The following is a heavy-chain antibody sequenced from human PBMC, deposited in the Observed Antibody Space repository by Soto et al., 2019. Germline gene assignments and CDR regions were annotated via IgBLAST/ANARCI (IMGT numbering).Heavy chain of an antibody. CDR3: ARGRLISLYYFDY. V-gene: IGHV3-13*01. CDR1: GFTFSNYD. Sequence: GGSLRLSCAASGFTFSNYDMHWVRQVTGKGLEWVSTIGTAGDTYYPGSVKGRFTISRENAKNSLYLQMNSLRAEDTAVYYCARGRLISLYYFDYWAREPWSPSPQ. J-gene: IGHJ4*02. CDR2: IGTAGDT. D-gene: IGHD2-15*01.